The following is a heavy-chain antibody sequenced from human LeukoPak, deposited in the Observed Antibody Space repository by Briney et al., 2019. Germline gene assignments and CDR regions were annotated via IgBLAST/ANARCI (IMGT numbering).Heavy chain of an antibody. J-gene: IGHJ4*02. D-gene: IGHD6-6*01. Sequence: SETLSLTCSVSGGSTSSYYWSWIRQPPGKGLEWIGYIHYSGSTKYHPSLKSRVTMSMDTSQNQFSLRLNSVTAADTAMYCCAKSPYASSSPLDNWGQGTLVTVSS. V-gene: IGHV4-59*01. CDR3: AKSPYASSSPLDN. CDR1: GGSTSSYY. CDR2: IHYSGST.